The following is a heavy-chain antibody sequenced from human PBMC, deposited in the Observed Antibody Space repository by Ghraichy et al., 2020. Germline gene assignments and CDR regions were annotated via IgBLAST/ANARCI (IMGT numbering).Heavy chain of an antibody. Sequence: SCAASGFTFSSYAMSWVRQAPGKGLEWVSAISGSGGTTYYADSVKGRFTISRDNSKNTLYLQMNSLRAEDTAVYYYAKRSPTINWGASQLFDYWGQGTLVTVSS. CDR3: AKRSPTINWGASQLFDY. CDR2: ISGSGGTT. D-gene: IGHD5-12*01. J-gene: IGHJ4*02. CDR1: GFTFSSYA. V-gene: IGHV3-23*01.